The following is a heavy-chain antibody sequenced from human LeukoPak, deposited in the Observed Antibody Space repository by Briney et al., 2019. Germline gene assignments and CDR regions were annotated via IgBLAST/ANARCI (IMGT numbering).Heavy chain of an antibody. Sequence: ASVKVSCKASGYTFTSYYMHWVRQAPGEGLEWMGIINPTGVSTSYAQKFQGRVTMTRDTSTSTVYMELSSLRSDDTAVYYCARDRSGYYFRNWFDPWGQGTLVTVSS. J-gene: IGHJ5*02. CDR1: GYTFTSYY. V-gene: IGHV1-46*01. D-gene: IGHD3-22*01. CDR3: ARDRSGYYFRNWFDP. CDR2: INPTGVST.